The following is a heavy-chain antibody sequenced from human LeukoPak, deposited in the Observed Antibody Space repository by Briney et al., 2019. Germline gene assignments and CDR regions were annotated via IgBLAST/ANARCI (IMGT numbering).Heavy chain of an antibody. CDR3: ATSMVRGVINDY. CDR1: GYTFTDYY. CDR2: VDPEDGET. D-gene: IGHD3-10*01. V-gene: IGHV1-69-2*01. Sequence: ASVKVSCKVSGYTFTDYYMHWVQQAPGKGLEWMGLVDPEDGETIYAEKFQGRVTITADTSTDTAYMELSSLRSEDTAVYYCATSMVRGVINDYWGQGTLVTASS. J-gene: IGHJ4*02.